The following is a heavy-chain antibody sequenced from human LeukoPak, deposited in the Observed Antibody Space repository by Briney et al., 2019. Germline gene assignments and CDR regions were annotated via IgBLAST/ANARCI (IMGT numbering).Heavy chain of an antibody. D-gene: IGHD4-17*01. J-gene: IGHJ5*02. Sequence: SETLSLTCTVSGGSISSGSYYWSWIRQPAGTGLEWIGRIYTSGSTNYNPSLKSRVTISVDTSKNQFSLKLSSVTAADTAVYYCARDGDTVTTDNWFDPWGQGTLVTVSS. V-gene: IGHV4-61*02. CDR3: ARDGDTVTTDNWFDP. CDR2: IYTSGST. CDR1: GGSISSGSYY.